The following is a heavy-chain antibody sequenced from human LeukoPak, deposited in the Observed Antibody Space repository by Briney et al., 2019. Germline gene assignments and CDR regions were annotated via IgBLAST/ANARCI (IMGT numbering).Heavy chain of an antibody. J-gene: IGHJ4*02. CDR2: ISGSGGST. CDR3: AKDKPDSGFPYYFDY. D-gene: IGHD2-15*01. CDR1: GFTFSSYA. Sequence: GGSLRLSCAASGFTFSSYAMSWVRQAPGKGLEWVSAISGSGGSTYYADSVKGRFTISSDNSKNTLYLQMNSLRAEDTAVYYCAKDKPDSGFPYYFDYWGQEILVTVSS. V-gene: IGHV3-23*01.